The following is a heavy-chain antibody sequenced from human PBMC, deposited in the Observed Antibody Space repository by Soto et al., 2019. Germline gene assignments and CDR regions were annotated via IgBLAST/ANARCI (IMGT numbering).Heavy chain of an antibody. CDR2: VNPSGNA. J-gene: IGHJ4*02. Sequence: KPSETLSLTCSVSGGSISGYYWRWIRQPAGKGLEWIGRVNPSGNANYIPSLKSRVTRSVDTSKSQFSLELSAVTAADTAVYYCGRSPPGWLSFDYWGRGTLVTVSS. V-gene: IGHV4-4*07. CDR1: GGSISGYY. CDR3: GRSPPGWLSFDY. D-gene: IGHD3-22*01.